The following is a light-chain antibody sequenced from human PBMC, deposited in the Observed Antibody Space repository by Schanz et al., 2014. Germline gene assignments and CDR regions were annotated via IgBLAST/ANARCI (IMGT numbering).Light chain of an antibody. CDR3: QQYNNWPLLT. Sequence: EIVMTHSPATLSVSPGERATLSCRASQSVSTNLAWYQHTPGQAPRLLIYGASTRATGVPARFSGSGSGTEFTLTISSLQSEDFAVYYCQQYNNWPLLTFGGGTKVEIK. CDR1: QSVSTN. CDR2: GAS. V-gene: IGKV3-15*01. J-gene: IGKJ4*01.